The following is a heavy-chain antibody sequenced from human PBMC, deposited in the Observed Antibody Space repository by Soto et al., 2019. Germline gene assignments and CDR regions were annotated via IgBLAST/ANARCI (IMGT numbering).Heavy chain of an antibody. J-gene: IGHJ4*02. Sequence: GGSLRLSCAASGFTFSNAWMNWVRQAPGKGLEWVGRIKSKTDRGTTDYAAPVKGRFTISRDDSKNTLYLQMNSLKTEDTAVYYCTTDAAAWRYYGSRGLILAYWGQGTLVTVSS. CDR3: TTDAAAWRYYGSRGLILAY. D-gene: IGHD3-10*01. CDR1: GFTFSNAW. V-gene: IGHV3-15*07. CDR2: IKSKTDRGTT.